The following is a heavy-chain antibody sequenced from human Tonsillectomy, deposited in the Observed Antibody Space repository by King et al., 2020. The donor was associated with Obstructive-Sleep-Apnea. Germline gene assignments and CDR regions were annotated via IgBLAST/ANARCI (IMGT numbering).Heavy chain of an antibody. CDR1: GYTFTSYG. CDR3: AGDVYYYDSSGYLDY. V-gene: IGHV1-18*04. CDR2: ISGKNGNT. D-gene: IGHD3-22*01. J-gene: IGHJ4*02. Sequence: QLVQSGTEVKKPGASVKVSCKASGYTFTSYGISWVRQAPGQGLEWMGWISGKNGNTNYAQKLQGRVTMTTETSATTAYTELRGLRSDGTAVYYCAGDVYYYDSSGYLDYWGQGTLVTVSS.